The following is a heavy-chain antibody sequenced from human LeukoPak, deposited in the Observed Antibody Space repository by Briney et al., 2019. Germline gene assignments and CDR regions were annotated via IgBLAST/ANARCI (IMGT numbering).Heavy chain of an antibody. J-gene: IGHJ5*02. CDR3: AKDIYYDSSGSPGA. CDR1: GFTFDDYA. V-gene: IGHV3-43*02. Sequence: GGSLRLSCAASGFTFDDYAMHWVRQAPGKGLEWVSLISGDDGSTYYADSVKGRFTISRDNSKNSLYLQMNSLRTEDTALYYCAKDIYYDSSGSPGAWGQGTLVTVSS. CDR2: ISGDDGST. D-gene: IGHD3-22*01.